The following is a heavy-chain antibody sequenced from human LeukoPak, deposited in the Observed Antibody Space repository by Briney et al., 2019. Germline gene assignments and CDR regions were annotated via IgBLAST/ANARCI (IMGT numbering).Heavy chain of an antibody. D-gene: IGHD6-19*01. CDR2: ISAYNGNT. J-gene: IGHJ4*02. CDR3: ARDGARAVAGTPFDY. CDR1: GYTFTGYY. V-gene: IGHV1-18*04. Sequence: ASVKVSCKASGYTFTGYYMHWVRQAPGQGLEWMGWISAYNGNTNYAQKLQGRVTMTTDTSTSTAYMELRSLRSDDTAVYYCARDGARAVAGTPFDYWGQGTLVTVSS.